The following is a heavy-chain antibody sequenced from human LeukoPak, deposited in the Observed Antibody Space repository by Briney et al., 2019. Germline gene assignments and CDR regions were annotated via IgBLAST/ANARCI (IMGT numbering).Heavy chain of an antibody. CDR3: ANLATVTYNPFDY. V-gene: IGHV3-30*02. CDR2: TQFDGNKK. J-gene: IGHJ4*02. CDR1: GFIFSSYG. Sequence: PGGSLRLSCAASGFIFSSYGMHWVRQAPGKGLEWVAFTQFDGNKKYYADSVKGRFTISRDNSKNTLYLQMNSLRVDDTAVYYCANLATVTYNPFDYWGQGTLVTVSS. D-gene: IGHD4-17*01.